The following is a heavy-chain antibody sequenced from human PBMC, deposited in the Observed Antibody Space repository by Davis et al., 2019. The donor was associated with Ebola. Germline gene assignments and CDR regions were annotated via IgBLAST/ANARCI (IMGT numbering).Heavy chain of an antibody. Sequence: AASVKVSCKASGYTFTSYAMHWVRQAPGQRLEWMGWINAGKGNTKYSQKFQGRVTITRDTSASTAYMELSSLRSEDTAVYYCARVVPQVVVAAKYNWFDPWGQGTLVTVSS. V-gene: IGHV1-3*01. CDR2: INAGKGNT. CDR3: ARVVPQVVVAAKYNWFDP. CDR1: GYTFTSYA. J-gene: IGHJ5*02. D-gene: IGHD2-15*01.